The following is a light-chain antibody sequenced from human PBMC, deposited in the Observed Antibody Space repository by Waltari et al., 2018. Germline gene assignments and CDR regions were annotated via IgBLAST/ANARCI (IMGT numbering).Light chain of an antibody. Sequence: DIQMTQSPSTLSASIGDRVTTPPRPSQSVNSWLAWYQQKPGKAPKRLIFKASNLDSGVPSRFSGGGSGTEFTLTISSLQPDDFATYYCQQYNSYSLWTFGQGTKVEIK. J-gene: IGKJ1*01. CDR2: KAS. CDR1: QSVNSW. CDR3: QQYNSYSLWT. V-gene: IGKV1-5*03.